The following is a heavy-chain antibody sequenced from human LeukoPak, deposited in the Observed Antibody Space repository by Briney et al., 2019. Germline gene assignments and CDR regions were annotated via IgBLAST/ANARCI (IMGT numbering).Heavy chain of an antibody. D-gene: IGHD3-22*01. CDR1: GGSISSYY. CDR3: ARDRAHYYDSSGYHGTFDI. V-gene: IGHV4-59*12. CDR2: IYYSGST. J-gene: IGHJ3*02. Sequence: SETLSLTCTVSGGSISSYYWSWIRQPPGKGLEWIGSIYYSGSTNYNPSLKSRVTISVDTSKNQFSLKLSSVTAADTAVYYCARDRAHYYDSSGYHGTFDIWGQGTMVAVSS.